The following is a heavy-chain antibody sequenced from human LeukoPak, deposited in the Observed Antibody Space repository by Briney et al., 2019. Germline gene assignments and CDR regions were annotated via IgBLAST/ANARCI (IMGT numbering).Heavy chain of an antibody. CDR3: ARDGMITFGGVIVKGAFDI. CDR1: GFTFSSYS. CDR2: ISSSSSYI. Sequence: GGSLRLSCAASGFTFSSYSMNWVRQAPGKGLEWVSSISSSSSYIYYADSVKGRFTISRDNAKNSLYLQMNSLRAEDTAVYYYARDGMITFGGVIVKGAFDIWGQGTMVTVSS. J-gene: IGHJ3*02. V-gene: IGHV3-21*01. D-gene: IGHD3-16*02.